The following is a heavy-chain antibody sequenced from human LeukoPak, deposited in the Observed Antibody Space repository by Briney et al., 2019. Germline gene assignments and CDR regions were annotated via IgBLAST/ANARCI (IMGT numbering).Heavy chain of an antibody. Sequence: PSETLSLTCTVSGGSISSSSYYWGWIRQPPGKGLEWIGSIYYSGSTYYNPSLKSRVTISVDTSKNQFSLKLSSVTAADTAVYYCARTVAVAGRRDFDYWGQGTLAPSPQ. CDR1: GGSISSSSYY. D-gene: IGHD6-19*01. CDR2: IYYSGST. V-gene: IGHV4-39*01. CDR3: ARTVAVAGRRDFDY. J-gene: IGHJ4*02.